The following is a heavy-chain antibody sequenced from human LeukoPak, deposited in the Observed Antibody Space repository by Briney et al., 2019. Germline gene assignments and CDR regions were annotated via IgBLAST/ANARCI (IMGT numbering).Heavy chain of an antibody. J-gene: IGHJ3*02. V-gene: IGHV3-48*01. D-gene: IGHD6-19*01. CDR2: ISSSSSTI. Sequence: GGSLRLSCAASGFTFSSYSMNWVRQAPGKGLEWVSYISSSSSTIYYADSVKGRFTISRDNSKNTLYLQMNSLRAEDTAVYYCAKDRHSSGWSPGAFDIWGQGTMVTVSS. CDR1: GFTFSSYS. CDR3: AKDRHSSGWSPGAFDI.